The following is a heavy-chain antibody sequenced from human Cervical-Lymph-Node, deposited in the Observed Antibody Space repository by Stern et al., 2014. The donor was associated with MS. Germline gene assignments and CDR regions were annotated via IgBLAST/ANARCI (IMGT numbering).Heavy chain of an antibody. D-gene: IGHD3-10*01. CDR3: SRDWGGMIRGVMDH. V-gene: IGHV3-48*04. CDR2: ISSSSSTI. CDR1: GFTFSSYG. Sequence: EVQLVDSGGGLVQPGGSLGLSCAASGFTFSSYGMHWVRQAPGKGLEWLSYISSSSSTIYYADSVRGRFTISRDNDNKSLFLQLNSLRAEDTAVYYCSRDWGGMIRGVMDHWGQGILVTVSS. J-gene: IGHJ4*02.